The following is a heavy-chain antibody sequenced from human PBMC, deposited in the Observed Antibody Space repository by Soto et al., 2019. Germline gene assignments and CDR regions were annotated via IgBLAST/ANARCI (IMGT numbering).Heavy chain of an antibody. CDR2: IWYDGSNK. D-gene: IGHD3-22*01. CDR1: GFTFSSYG. J-gene: IGHJ4*02. V-gene: IGHV3-33*01. Sequence: QVQLVESGGGVVQPGRSLRLSCAASGFTFSSYGMHWVRQAPGKGLEWVAVIWYDGSNKYYADSVKGRFTITRDNSKNTLHLQRNSLRAEDTAVYYCAREPGAYYYDSSGYYFGSGMVDYWGQGTLVTVSS. CDR3: AREPGAYYYDSSGYYFGSGMVDY.